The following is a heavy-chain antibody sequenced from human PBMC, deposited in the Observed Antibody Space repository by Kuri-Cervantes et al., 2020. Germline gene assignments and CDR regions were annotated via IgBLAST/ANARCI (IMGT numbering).Heavy chain of an antibody. V-gene: IGHV4-59*01. Sequence: SETLSLTCTVSGGSISSYYWSWTRQPPGKGLEWIGCIYYSGSTNYNPSLKSRVTISVDTSKNQFSLKLSSVTAADTAVYYCASITPPIPMDDAFDIWGQGTMVTVSS. D-gene: IGHD3-10*01. J-gene: IGHJ3*02. CDR1: GGSISSYY. CDR2: IYYSGST. CDR3: ASITPPIPMDDAFDI.